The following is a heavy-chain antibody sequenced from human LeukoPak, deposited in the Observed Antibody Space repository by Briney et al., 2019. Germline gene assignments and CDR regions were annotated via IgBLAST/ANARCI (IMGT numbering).Heavy chain of an antibody. D-gene: IGHD1-20*01. J-gene: IGHJ4*02. Sequence: SETLSLTCTVSGGSISSYYWSWIRQPPGKGLEWIGYIYTGGSTNYNPSLKSRVTISVDTSKNQFSLKLSSVTAADTAVYYCARLITGAFDYWGQGTLVTVSS. V-gene: IGHV4-4*09. CDR3: ARLITGAFDY. CDR2: IYTGGST. CDR1: GGSISSYY.